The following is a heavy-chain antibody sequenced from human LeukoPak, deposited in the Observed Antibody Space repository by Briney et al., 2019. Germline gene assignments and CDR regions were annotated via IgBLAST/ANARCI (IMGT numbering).Heavy chain of an antibody. Sequence: GSLRLSCAASGFTFSSYSMNWVRQAPGKGLEWVSYISSSSSTIYYADSVKGRFTISRDNAKNSLYLQMNSLRAEDTAVYYCARKRGGLLPAFDIWGQGTMVTVSS. J-gene: IGHJ3*02. D-gene: IGHD1-26*01. CDR3: ARKRGGLLPAFDI. CDR2: ISSSSSTI. CDR1: GFTFSSYS. V-gene: IGHV3-48*01.